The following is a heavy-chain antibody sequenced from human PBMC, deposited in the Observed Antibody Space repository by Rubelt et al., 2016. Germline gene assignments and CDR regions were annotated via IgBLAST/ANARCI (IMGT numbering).Heavy chain of an antibody. Sequence: QVQLQESGPGLLKPSETLSLTCTVSGGSISTYYWSWIRQPPGKGLEWIGNIYYSGSTKYNPSLKSRVTISVDTSNDQFSLKLSSVTAADTAVYYCARRPAGLYQPIDHWGQGTLVTVSS. CDR2: IYYSGST. CDR3: ARRPAGLYQPIDH. V-gene: IGHV4-59*08. D-gene: IGHD2-2*01. J-gene: IGHJ4*02. CDR1: GGSISTYY.